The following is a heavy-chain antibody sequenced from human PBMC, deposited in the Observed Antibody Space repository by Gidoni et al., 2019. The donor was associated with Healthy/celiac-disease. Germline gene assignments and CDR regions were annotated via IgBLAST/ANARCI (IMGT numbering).Heavy chain of an antibody. CDR1: GFTFSSYS. D-gene: IGHD5-18*01. CDR2: ISSSSSYI. J-gene: IGHJ4*02. Sequence: EVQLVESGGGLVKPGGSLRLSCAASGFTFSSYSMNWVRQAPGKGLEWVSSISSSSSYIYYADSVKGRFTISRDNAKNSLYLQMNSLRAEDTAVYYCARDFIATAMVSYWGQGTLVTVSS. CDR3: ARDFIATAMVSY. V-gene: IGHV3-21*01.